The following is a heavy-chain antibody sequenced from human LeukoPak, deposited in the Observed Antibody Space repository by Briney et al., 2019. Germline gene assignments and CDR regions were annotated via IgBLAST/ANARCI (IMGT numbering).Heavy chain of an antibody. CDR1: GFTFNNYA. CDR2: ISGGGST. V-gene: IGHV3-23*01. J-gene: IGHJ6*02. Sequence: GGSLRLSCAASGFTFNNYAMTWVRQAPGKGLEWVSAISGGGSTYNADSVKGRFTISRDNSKNTLYLQMNSLRAEDTAVYYCAKTYGSGSYYKSAYYYYGMDVWGQGTTVTVSS. D-gene: IGHD3-10*01. CDR3: AKTYGSGSYYKSAYYYYGMDV.